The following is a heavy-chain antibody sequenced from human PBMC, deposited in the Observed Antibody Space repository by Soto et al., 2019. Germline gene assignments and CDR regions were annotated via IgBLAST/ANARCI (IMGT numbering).Heavy chain of an antibody. V-gene: IGHV1-18*01. J-gene: IGHJ6*02. D-gene: IGHD3-9*01. Sequence: ASVQVSCKASGYTFTSYGISWVRQAPGQGLEWMGWISAYNGNTNYAQKLQGRVTMTTDTSTSTAYMELRSLRSDDTAVYYCATDYDILTGYPNYGMDVWGQGTTVTVSS. CDR2: ISAYNGNT. CDR3: ATDYDILTGYPNYGMDV. CDR1: GYTFTSYG.